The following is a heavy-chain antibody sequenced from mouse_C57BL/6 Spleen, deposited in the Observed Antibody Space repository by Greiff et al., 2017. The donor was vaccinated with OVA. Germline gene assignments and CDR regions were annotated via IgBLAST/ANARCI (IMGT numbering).Heavy chain of an antibody. CDR1: GYTFTSYW. D-gene: IGHD1-1*01. Sequence: VQLQQPGAELVMPGASVKLSCKASGYTFTSYWMHWVKQRPGQGLEWIGEIDPSDSYTNYNQKFKGKSTLTVDKSSSTAYMQLSSLTSEDSAVYYCARSSVVESLYYFDYWGQGTTLTVSS. CDR2: IDPSDSYT. V-gene: IGHV1-69*01. J-gene: IGHJ2*01. CDR3: ARSSVVESLYYFDY.